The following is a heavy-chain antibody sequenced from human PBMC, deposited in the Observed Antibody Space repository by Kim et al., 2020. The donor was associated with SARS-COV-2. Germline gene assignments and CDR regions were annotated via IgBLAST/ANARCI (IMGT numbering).Heavy chain of an antibody. CDR3: ARSPVEDTPFYLDP. CDR2: IQYRGYTQYT. Sequence: SETLSLTCAVSGASVSTRDSWTWVRQPPGKGLEWIGVIQYRGYTQYTKYNASLRSRVTMSVDHSQNHFSLKLSSVTAADTAVYYCARSPVEDTPFYLDP. J-gene: IGHJ5*02. CDR1: GASVSTRDS. D-gene: IGHD1-26*01. V-gene: IGHV4-4*02.